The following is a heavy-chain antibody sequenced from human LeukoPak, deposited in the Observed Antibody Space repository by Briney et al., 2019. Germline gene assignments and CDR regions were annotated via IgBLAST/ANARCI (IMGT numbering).Heavy chain of an antibody. J-gene: IGHJ6*03. D-gene: IGHD2-15*01. CDR3: ARGLLDICSGGSCYSYYYYYYMDV. CDR1: GYTFTSYD. CDR2: MNPNSGNT. Sequence: ASVKVSCKASGYTFTSYDINWVRQATGQGLEWMGWMNPNSGNTGYAQKFQGRATMTRNTSISTAYMELSSLRSEDTAVYYCARGLLDICSGGSCYSYYYYYYMDVWGKGTTVTVSS. V-gene: IGHV1-8*01.